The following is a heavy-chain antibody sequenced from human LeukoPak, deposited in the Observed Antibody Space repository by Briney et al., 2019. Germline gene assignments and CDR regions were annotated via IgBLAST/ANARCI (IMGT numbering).Heavy chain of an antibody. Sequence: GESLRLSCAASGFPFSTYWMSWVRQAPGKGLEWVANINQDGTEKYYVDSVKGRFTISRDNAKNSLYLQMNSLRAEDTAVYYCAELGITMIGGVWGKGTTVTISS. CDR2: INQDGTEK. CDR1: GFPFSTYW. J-gene: IGHJ6*04. V-gene: IGHV3-7*01. D-gene: IGHD3-10*02. CDR3: AELGITMIGGV.